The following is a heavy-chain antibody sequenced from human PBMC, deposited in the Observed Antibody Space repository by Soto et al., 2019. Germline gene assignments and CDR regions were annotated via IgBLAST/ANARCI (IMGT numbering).Heavy chain of an antibody. J-gene: IGHJ6*03. CDR1: GFIFSSYS. CDR3: ARDPRYCSGGNCYSSYYYYYLVV. D-gene: IGHD2-15*01. CDR2: ISSSSDTI. V-gene: IGHV3-48*01. Sequence: EVQLVESGGGLVQPGGSLRLSCAASGFIFSSYSMNWVRQAPGKGLEWVSYISSSSDTIYYADPVKGRCTISRDKSKNSLYLQINSLRAEDTAVYYCARDPRYCSGGNCYSSYYYYYLVVWGIGTTVTVA.